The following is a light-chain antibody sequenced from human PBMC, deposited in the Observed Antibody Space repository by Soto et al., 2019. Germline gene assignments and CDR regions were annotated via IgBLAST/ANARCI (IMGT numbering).Light chain of an antibody. J-gene: IGKJ5*01. CDR2: AAS. CDR3: QQLNSYHIT. Sequence: DIQMTQSPSTLPASVGDRFTITCRASQSISNWLAWYQQKPGEAPKLLIYAASTLQIGVPSRFSGGGSGTEFTLTISSLQPEDFATYYCQQLNSYHITFGQGTRLEIK. CDR1: QSISNW. V-gene: IGKV1-5*01.